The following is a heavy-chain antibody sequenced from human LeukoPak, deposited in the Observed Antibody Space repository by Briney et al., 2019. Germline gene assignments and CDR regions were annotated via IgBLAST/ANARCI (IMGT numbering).Heavy chain of an antibody. V-gene: IGHV1-18*01. CDR1: GYTFTTYG. Sequence: GASVKVSCKASGYTFTTYGISWVRQAPGQGLEWMGWISTYNGNTNYAQQFQGRVTMTTDTSMSTTYMELRSLRSDDTAVYYCARDLFGSGKGYYYGMDVWGQGTTVTVSS. CDR2: ISTYNGNT. CDR3: ARDLFGSGKGYYYGMDV. D-gene: IGHD3-10*01. J-gene: IGHJ6*02.